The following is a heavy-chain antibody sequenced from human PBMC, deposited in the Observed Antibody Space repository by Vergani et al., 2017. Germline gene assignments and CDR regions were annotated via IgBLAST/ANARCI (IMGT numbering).Heavy chain of an antibody. D-gene: IGHD3-22*01. V-gene: IGHV1-8*01. J-gene: IGHJ5*02. Sequence: VQLVQSGAEVKKPGASVKVSCRASGYSFSSDDISWVRQATGQGLEWMGWMNPNSGTTGNAQKLQGRVTMTRNTSINTAYMELSRLSFEDAAVYYCARDENSMIVVADINHYNCFDPWGQGTLVTVSS. CDR1: GYSFSSDD. CDR2: MNPNSGTT. CDR3: ARDENSMIVVADINHYNCFDP.